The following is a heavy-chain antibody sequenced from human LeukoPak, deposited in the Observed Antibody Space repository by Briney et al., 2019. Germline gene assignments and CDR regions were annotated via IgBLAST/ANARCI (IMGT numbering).Heavy chain of an antibody. V-gene: IGHV4-59*08. D-gene: IGHD3-16*01. CDR1: GGSISSYY. Sequence: SETLSLTCTVSGGSISSYYWDWIRQPPGKGLEWIGYVYYNGNTNYNPSLKSRVTISVDTSKNQFSLKLSSVTAADTAVYYCARRPGGVYWYFDLWGRGTLVTVSS. CDR2: VYYNGNT. J-gene: IGHJ2*01. CDR3: ARRPGGVYWYFDL.